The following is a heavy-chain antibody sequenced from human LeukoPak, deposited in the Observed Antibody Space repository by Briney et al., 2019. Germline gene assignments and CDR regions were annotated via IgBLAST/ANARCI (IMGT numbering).Heavy chain of an antibody. CDR3: AKDDRYGGNSLAWYFDY. CDR1: GFTFSSYG. D-gene: IGHD4-23*01. J-gene: IGHJ4*02. CDR2: ISYDGSNK. Sequence: GGSLRLSCAASGFTFSSYGMHWVRQAPGKGLEWVAVISYDGSNKYYADSVKGRFTISRDNSKNTLYLQMNSLRAEDTAVYYCAKDDRYGGNSLAWYFDYWGQGTLVTVSS. V-gene: IGHV3-30*18.